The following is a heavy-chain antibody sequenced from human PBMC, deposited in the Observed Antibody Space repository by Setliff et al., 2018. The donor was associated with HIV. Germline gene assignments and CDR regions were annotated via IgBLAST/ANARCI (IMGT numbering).Heavy chain of an antibody. CDR1: GYTFTSYG. CDR2: ISTYNGNT. V-gene: IGHV1-18*04. J-gene: IGHJ6*03. Sequence: ASVKVSCKASGYTFTSYGISWVRQAPGQGLEWMGWISTYNGNTNYAQKVQGRVIMTTDTSTSTAYMELRSLRSDDTAVYYCARTYYYDSSGYYGYYYYYYMDVWCKGTTVTVSS. D-gene: IGHD3-22*01. CDR3: ARTYYYDSSGYYGYYYYYYMDV.